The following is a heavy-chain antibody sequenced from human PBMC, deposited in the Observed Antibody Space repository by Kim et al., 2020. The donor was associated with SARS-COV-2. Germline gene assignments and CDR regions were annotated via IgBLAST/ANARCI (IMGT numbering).Heavy chain of an antibody. CDR1: GYTFTSYY. V-gene: IGHV1-46*01. D-gene: IGHD5-18*01. Sequence: ASVKVSCKASGYTFTSYYMHWVRQAPGQGLEWMGIINPSGGSTSYAQKFQGRVTMTRDTSTSTVYMELSSLRSEDTAVYYCARDQTRLLFHYGMDVWGQGTTVTVSS. J-gene: IGHJ6*02. CDR2: INPSGGST. CDR3: ARDQTRLLFHYGMDV.